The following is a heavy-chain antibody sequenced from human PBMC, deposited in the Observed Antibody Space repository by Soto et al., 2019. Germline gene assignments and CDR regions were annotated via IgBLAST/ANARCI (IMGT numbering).Heavy chain of an antibody. V-gene: IGHV3-23*01. Sequence: GGSLRLSCAASGFTFSSYAMSWVRQAPGKGLEWVSAISGSGGSTYYADSVKGRFTISRDNSKNTLYLQMNSLRAEDTAVYYCAGDYDILIGLVEDWFDPWGHGTLVTVSS. J-gene: IGHJ5*02. CDR3: AGDYDILIGLVEDWFDP. D-gene: IGHD3-9*01. CDR2: ISGSGGST. CDR1: GFTFSSYA.